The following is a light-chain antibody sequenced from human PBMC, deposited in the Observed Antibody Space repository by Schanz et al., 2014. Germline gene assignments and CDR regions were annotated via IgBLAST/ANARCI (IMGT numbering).Light chain of an antibody. CDR1: SSNIGAGYD. CDR3: QSYDSRLSAWV. CDR2: GNS. V-gene: IGLV1-40*01. Sequence: QSVLTQPPSVSGAPGQRVSISCTGSSSNIGAGYDVHWYQQLPGTAPKLLIYGNSNRPSGVPDRISGSSSGTSASLVITGLQSEDEADYYCQSYDSRLSAWVFGGGTKLTVL. J-gene: IGLJ3*02.